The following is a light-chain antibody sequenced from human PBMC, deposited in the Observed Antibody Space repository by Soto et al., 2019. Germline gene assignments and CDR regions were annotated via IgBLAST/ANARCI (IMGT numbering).Light chain of an antibody. CDR1: SSDVGGYNY. V-gene: IGLV2-14*01. CDR2: DVS. CDR3: NSYTSSSTHVV. J-gene: IGLJ2*01. Sequence: QSVLTQPASVSGSPGQSITISCTGTSSDVGGYNYVSWYQQHPGKAPKLMIYDVSNRPSGVSNRFSGSKSGNTASLTISGLQAEDEAEYYCNSYTSSSTHVVFGGGTKLTV.